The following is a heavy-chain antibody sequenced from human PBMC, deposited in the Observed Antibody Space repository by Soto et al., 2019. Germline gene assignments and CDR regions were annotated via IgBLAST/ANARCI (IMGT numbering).Heavy chain of an antibody. CDR2: IYHSGST. J-gene: IGHJ4*02. V-gene: IGHV4-4*02. CDR1: GDSISSNNW. CDR3: ASWFGYSYAFNY. Sequence: SETLSLTCAVSGDSISSNNWWSWVRQPPGKGLEWIGEIYHSGSTHYNPSLKSRVTISVDTSKNQFSLRLRSVTAADTAVYYCASWFGYSYAFNYWGQGTLVTVSS. D-gene: IGHD5-18*01.